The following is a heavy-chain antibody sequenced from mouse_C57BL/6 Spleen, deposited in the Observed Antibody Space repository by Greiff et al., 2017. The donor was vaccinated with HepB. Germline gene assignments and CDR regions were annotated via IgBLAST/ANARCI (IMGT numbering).Heavy chain of an antibody. CDR1: GYTFTEYT. V-gene: IGHV1-62-2*01. D-gene: IGHD1-1*01. CDR2: FYPGSGSI. Sequence: QVQLQQSGAELVKPGASVKLSCKASGYTFTEYTIHWVKQRSGQGLEWIGWFYPGSGSIKYNEKFKDKATLTADKSSSTVYMELSRLTSEDSAVYFCARHEEVITTVVATDWYFDVWGTGTTVTVSS. J-gene: IGHJ1*03. CDR3: ARHEEVITTVVATDWYFDV.